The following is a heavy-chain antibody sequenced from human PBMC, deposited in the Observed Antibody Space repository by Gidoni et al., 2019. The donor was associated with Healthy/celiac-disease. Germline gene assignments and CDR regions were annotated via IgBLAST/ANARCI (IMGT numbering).Heavy chain of an antibody. CDR1: GRSLTSSRHH. CDR2: IYYSGSP. V-gene: IGHV4-39*01. CDR3: ARHNWEWLFQRDDDAFDI. Sequence: HLQLQGSGPGLVKPSETLSLTCTVSGRSLTSSRHHWGWSRQPPGKGLEWIGSIYYSGSPYYNPSLKSRVTISVATSKNHFSLTLSSVTAADTAVYYCARHNWEWLFQRDDDAFDIWGQGTTVTVSS. J-gene: IGHJ3*02. D-gene: IGHD3-3*01.